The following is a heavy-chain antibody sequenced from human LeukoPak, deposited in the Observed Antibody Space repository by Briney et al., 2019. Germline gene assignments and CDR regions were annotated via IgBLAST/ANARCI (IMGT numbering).Heavy chain of an antibody. CDR3: APLGASGYFDY. J-gene: IGHJ4*02. D-gene: IGHD2-8*02. CDR1: GGSISISNW. V-gene: IGHV4-4*02. CDR2: IYHSGST. Sequence: SETLSLTCAVSGGSISISNWWTWVRQPPGKGLEWIGEIYHSGSTNYNPSLKSRVTISVDKSKNQFSLQLSSVTAADTAVYYCAPLGASGYFDYWGQGTLVTVSS.